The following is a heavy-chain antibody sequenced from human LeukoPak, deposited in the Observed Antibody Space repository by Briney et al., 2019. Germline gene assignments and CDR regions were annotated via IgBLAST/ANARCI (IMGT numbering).Heavy chain of an antibody. CDR1: GFTFSSYA. J-gene: IGHJ5*02. Sequence: GGSLRLXCAASGFTFSSYAMHWVRQAPGKGLEYVSAISSNGGSTYYANSVKGRFTISRDNSKNTLYLQMGSLRAEDMAVYYCARGRSGSYMNWFDPWGQGTLVTVSS. D-gene: IGHD3-10*01. V-gene: IGHV3-64*01. CDR2: ISSNGGST. CDR3: ARGRSGSYMNWFDP.